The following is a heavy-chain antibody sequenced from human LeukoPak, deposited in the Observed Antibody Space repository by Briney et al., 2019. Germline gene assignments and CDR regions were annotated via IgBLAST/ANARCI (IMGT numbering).Heavy chain of an antibody. Sequence: PGRSLRLSCAASGFTFSSYGMHWVRQAPGKGLEWVAVISYDGSNKYYADSVKGRFTISRDNSKNTLYLQMNSLRAEDTAVYYCAKDFGWFDGSDAFDIWGQGTMVTVSS. CDR2: ISYDGSNK. CDR3: AKDFGWFDGSDAFDI. V-gene: IGHV3-30*18. J-gene: IGHJ3*02. CDR1: GFTFSSYG. D-gene: IGHD3-10*01.